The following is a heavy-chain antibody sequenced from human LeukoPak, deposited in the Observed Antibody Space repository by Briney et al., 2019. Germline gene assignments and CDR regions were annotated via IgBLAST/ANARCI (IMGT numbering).Heavy chain of an antibody. CDR2: INNDGSIT. Sequence: GGSLRLSCAGSGFTLRSFWMHWVRQAPGKGLEWVSLINNDGSITTYAASVKGRFTISRDNTDNTLYLQMTNLRVEDSAVYFCAREPSNYGSGSYYLSASGQGTLVTVSS. D-gene: IGHD3-10*01. J-gene: IGHJ5*02. CDR1: GFTLRSFW. CDR3: AREPSNYGSGSYYLSA. V-gene: IGHV3-74*01.